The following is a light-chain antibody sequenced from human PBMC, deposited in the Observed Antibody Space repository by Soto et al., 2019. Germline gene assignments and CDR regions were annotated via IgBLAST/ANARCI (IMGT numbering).Light chain of an antibody. V-gene: IGKV1-39*01. J-gene: IGKJ5*01. CDR3: QQSYSTPIT. Sequence: DIQMPQSPSSLSASVGYRVTITCEASQSISSYLNWYQQKPGKAPKLLIYAASSLQSGVPSRFSGSGSGTDFTLTISSLQPEDFATYYCQQSYSTPITFGQGTRLEIK. CDR1: QSISSY. CDR2: AAS.